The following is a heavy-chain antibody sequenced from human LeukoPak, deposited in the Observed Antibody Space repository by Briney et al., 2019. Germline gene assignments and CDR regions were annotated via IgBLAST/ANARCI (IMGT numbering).Heavy chain of an antibody. J-gene: IGHJ4*02. CDR2: IYYSGST. CDR1: GGSVSSGDYY. D-gene: IGHD6-19*01. CDR3: ARRRGNTSGFQGCYFDY. V-gene: IGHV4-31*03. Sequence: PSETLSLTCTVSGGSVSSGDYYWSWIRQLPGKGLEWIGYIYYSGSTYYNPSLKSRLTISVDTSKNQFSLKLSSVTAADTAVYYCARRRGNTSGFQGCYFDYWGQGTLVTVS.